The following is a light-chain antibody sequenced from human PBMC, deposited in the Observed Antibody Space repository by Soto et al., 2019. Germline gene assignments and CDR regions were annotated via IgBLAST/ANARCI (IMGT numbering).Light chain of an antibody. CDR2: GVT. J-gene: IGLJ2*01. V-gene: IGLV2-14*01. CDR1: SSDVGGYNY. Sequence: QSALTQPASVSGSPGQSITISCTGTSSDVGGYNYVSWYQQHPGKAPELMIYGVTNRPSGVSNRFSGSKSGNTVSLTISGLQAEDEADYYCSSYTSSTTLSVVFGGGTKLTVL. CDR3: SSYTSSTTLSVV.